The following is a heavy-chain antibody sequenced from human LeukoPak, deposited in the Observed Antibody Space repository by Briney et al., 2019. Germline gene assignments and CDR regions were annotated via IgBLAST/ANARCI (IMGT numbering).Heavy chain of an antibody. Sequence: ASVKVSCKASGYTFTSYAMHWVRQAPGQRLEWMGWINAGNGNTKYSQKFQGRATITRDTSASTAYMELSSLRSEDTAVYYCARDRNYYDSSGYYPPSYGMDVWGQGTTVTVSS. V-gene: IGHV1-3*01. D-gene: IGHD3-22*01. CDR2: INAGNGNT. CDR1: GYTFTSYA. CDR3: ARDRNYYDSSGYYPPSYGMDV. J-gene: IGHJ6*02.